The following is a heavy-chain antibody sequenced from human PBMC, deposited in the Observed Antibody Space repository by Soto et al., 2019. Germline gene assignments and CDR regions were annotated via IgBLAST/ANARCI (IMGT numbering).Heavy chain of an antibody. V-gene: IGHV4-39*01. CDR1: GGSISSSSYY. CDR3: ARKRAYYDYVWGSYRSRPFDY. Sequence: SETLSLTCTVCGGSISSSSYYWGWIRQPPGKGLEWIGSIYYSGSTYYNPSLKSRVTISVDTSKNQFSLKLSSVTAADTAVYYCARKRAYYDYVWGSYRSRPFDYWGQGTLVTVSS. D-gene: IGHD3-16*02. CDR2: IYYSGST. J-gene: IGHJ4*02.